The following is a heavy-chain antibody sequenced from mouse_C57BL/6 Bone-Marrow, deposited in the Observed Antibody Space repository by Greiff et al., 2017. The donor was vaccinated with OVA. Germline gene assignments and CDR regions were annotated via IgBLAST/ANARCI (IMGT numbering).Heavy chain of an antibody. CDR3: TRGYSNCYAMDY. CDR2: IDPETGGT. J-gene: IGHJ4*01. D-gene: IGHD2-5*01. V-gene: IGHV1-15*01. Sequence: QVQLQQSGAELVRPGASVTLSCKASGYTFTDYEMHWVKQTPVHGLEWIGAIDPETGGTASNQKFKGKAILTADKSSSTAYMELRSLTSEDSAVYYCTRGYSNCYAMDYWGQGTSVTVSS. CDR1: GYTFTDYE.